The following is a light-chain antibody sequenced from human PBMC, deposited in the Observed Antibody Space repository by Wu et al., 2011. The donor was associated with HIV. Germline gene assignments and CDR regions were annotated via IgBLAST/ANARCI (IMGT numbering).Light chain of an antibody. CDR3: QQYYSFPYS. CDR1: RHQQL. Sequence: RVTIKCRPVRHQQLFSLVSAETRESPSAPYLCCVHFANGVPSRFSGSGSGTDFTLTISCLQSEDFATYYCQQYYSFPYSFGQGTKLEI. J-gene: IGKJ2*03. V-gene: IGKV1D-8*01. CDR2: CV.